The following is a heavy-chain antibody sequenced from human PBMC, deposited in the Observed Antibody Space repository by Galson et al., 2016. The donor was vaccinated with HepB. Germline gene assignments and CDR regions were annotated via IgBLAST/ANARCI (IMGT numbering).Heavy chain of an antibody. Sequence: SVKVSCKASGYTFTSYYMHWVRQAPGQGLEWMGIINPSGGSTSYAQKFQGRVTMTRDTSTSTVYMELSSLRSEDTAVYYCARDQVISPQETAMAVYYFDYWGQGILVTVSS. CDR3: ARDQVISPQETAMAVYYFDY. J-gene: IGHJ4*02. V-gene: IGHV1-46*01. CDR1: GYTFTSYY. D-gene: IGHD5-18*01. CDR2: INPSGGST.